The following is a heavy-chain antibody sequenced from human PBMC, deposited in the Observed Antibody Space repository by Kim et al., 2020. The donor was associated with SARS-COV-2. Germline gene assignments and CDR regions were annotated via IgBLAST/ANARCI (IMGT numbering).Heavy chain of an antibody. CDR3: ARGTASSSLVSPHYFDY. CDR2: INHSGST. J-gene: IGHJ4*02. CDR1: GGSFSGYY. V-gene: IGHV4-34*01. Sequence: SETLSLTCAVYGGSFSGYYWSWIRQPPGKGLEWIGEINHSGSTNYNPSLKSRVTISVDTSKNQFSLKLSSVTAADTAVYYCARGTASSSLVSPHYFDYWGQGTLVTVSS. D-gene: IGHD6-6*01.